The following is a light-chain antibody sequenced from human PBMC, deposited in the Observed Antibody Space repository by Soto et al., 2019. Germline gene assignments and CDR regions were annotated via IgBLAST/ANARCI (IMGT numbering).Light chain of an antibody. CDR2: WAS. CDR3: QQYYSTPT. CDR1: QSVLYSSNNKNY. Sequence: DIVMTQSPDSLAVSLGERATINCKSSQSVLYSSNNKNYLAWYQQKPGQPPKLLIYWASTRESGVPDRFSGSGSVTDFTLTISSLHAEDVAVYYCQQYYSTPTFGQGTKLEIK. J-gene: IGKJ2*01. V-gene: IGKV4-1*01.